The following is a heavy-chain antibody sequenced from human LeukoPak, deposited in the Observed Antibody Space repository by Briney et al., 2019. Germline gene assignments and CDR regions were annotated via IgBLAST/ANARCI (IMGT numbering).Heavy chain of an antibody. CDR3: ARDPPLAVAAELDY. D-gene: IGHD6-19*01. CDR2: ISYDGSNK. J-gene: IGHJ4*02. V-gene: IGHV3-30-3*01. Sequence: GGSLRLSCADSGFTFSNYAMHWVRQTPGKGLEWVAVISYDGSNKYYADSVKGRFTISRDNSKNTLYLQMNSLRAEDTAVYYCARDPPLAVAAELDYWGQGTLVTVSS. CDR1: GFTFSNYA.